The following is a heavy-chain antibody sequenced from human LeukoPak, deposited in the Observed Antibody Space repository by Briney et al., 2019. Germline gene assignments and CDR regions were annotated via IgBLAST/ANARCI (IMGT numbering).Heavy chain of an antibody. D-gene: IGHD2-21*01. CDR3: ARYSFHREYDY. Sequence: ASVEVSCKASGYTFTGYYMHWVRQAPGQGLEWMGWIDPNSGGTNYAQKFQGWVTMTRDTSISTAYMELSRLRSDDTAVYYCARYSFHREYDYWGQGTLVTVSS. J-gene: IGHJ4*02. CDR2: IDPNSGGT. V-gene: IGHV1-2*04. CDR1: GYTFTGYY.